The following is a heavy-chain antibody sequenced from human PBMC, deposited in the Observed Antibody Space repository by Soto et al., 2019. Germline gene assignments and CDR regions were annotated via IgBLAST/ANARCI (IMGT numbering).Heavy chain of an antibody. J-gene: IGHJ5*02. CDR3: AKSPSVHYYDSSDIDP. Sequence: GGSLRLSCAASGFTFSSYAMSWVRQAPGKGLEWVSAISGSGGSTYYADSVKGRFTISRDNSKNTLYLQMNSLRAEDTAVYYCAKSPSVHYYDSSDIDPWGQGTLVTVSS. CDR2: ISGSGGST. CDR1: GFTFSSYA. V-gene: IGHV3-23*01. D-gene: IGHD3-22*01.